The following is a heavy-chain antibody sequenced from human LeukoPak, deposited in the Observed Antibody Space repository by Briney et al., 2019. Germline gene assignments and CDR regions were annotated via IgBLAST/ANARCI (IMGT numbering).Heavy chain of an antibody. CDR2: ISGSGGST. D-gene: IGHD3-10*01. V-gene: IGHV3-23*01. Sequence: PGGYLRLSCAASGFTFSSYAMSWVRQAPGKGLEWVSAISGSGGSTSYEDSVKGRFTISRDNSTNTMYLQMNSLRAEDTAVYYCAKDRWFGPYYFDYWGQGTLVTVSS. CDR1: GFTFSSYA. CDR3: AKDRWFGPYYFDY. J-gene: IGHJ4*02.